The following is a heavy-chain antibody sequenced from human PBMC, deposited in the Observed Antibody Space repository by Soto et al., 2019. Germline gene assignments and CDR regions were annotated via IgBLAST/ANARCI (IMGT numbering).Heavy chain of an antibody. CDR1: GGSISSGGYY. Sequence: PSETLSLTCTVSGGSISSGGYYWSWIRQHPGKGLEWIGYIYYSGSTYYNPSLKSRVTISVDTSKNQFSLKLSSVTAADTAVYYCAGSRAYYYYGMEVWGQGTTVTVSS. CDR2: IYYSGST. CDR3: AGSRAYYYYGMEV. J-gene: IGHJ6*02. V-gene: IGHV4-31*03.